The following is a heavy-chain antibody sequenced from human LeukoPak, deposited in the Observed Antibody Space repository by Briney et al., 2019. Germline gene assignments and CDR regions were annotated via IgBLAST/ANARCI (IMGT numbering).Heavy chain of an antibody. J-gene: IGHJ4*02. Sequence: SETLSLTCTVSGGSISSGGYYWSWIRQPPGKGLEWIGEINHSGSTNYNPSLKSRVTISVDTSKNQFSLKLSSVTAADTAVYYCARHGPQDSFDYWGQGTLVTVSS. V-gene: IGHV4-39*01. CDR1: GGSISSGGYY. CDR3: ARHGPQDSFDY. CDR2: INHSGST.